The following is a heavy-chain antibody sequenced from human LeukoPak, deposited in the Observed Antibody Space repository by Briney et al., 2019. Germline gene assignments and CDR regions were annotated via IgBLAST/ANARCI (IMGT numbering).Heavy chain of an antibody. D-gene: IGHD3-10*01. CDR1: GFTFSTYW. J-gene: IGHJ3*02. CDR3: ARVPTGSGREAIDI. V-gene: IGHV3-7*03. Sequence: GGSLRLSCAASGFTFSTYWMSWARHVPGKGLEWAANINPDGSEEYYVDSVKGRFTVSRDNAKNSLYLQMNSLRGEDTAVYYCARVPTGSGREAIDIWGQGTMVTVSS. CDR2: INPDGSEE.